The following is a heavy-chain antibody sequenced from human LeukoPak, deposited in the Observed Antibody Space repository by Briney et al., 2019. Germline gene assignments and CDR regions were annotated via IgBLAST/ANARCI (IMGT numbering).Heavy chain of an antibody. D-gene: IGHD3-16*01. CDR3: AKGRGNYDYVWGIDNWFDP. CDR2: ISYDGSNK. J-gene: IGHJ5*02. V-gene: IGHV3-30*18. CDR1: GFTFSSYG. Sequence: GRSLRLSCAASGFTFSSYGMHWVRQAPGKGLEWVAVISYDGSNKYYADSVKGRFTISRDNSKNTLYLQMNSLRAEDTAVYYCAKGRGNYDYVWGIDNWFDPWGQGTPVTVSS.